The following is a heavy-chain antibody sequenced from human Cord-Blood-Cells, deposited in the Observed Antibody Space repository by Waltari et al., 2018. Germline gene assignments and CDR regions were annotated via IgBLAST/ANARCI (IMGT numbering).Heavy chain of an antibody. V-gene: IGHV3-21*01. CDR1: S. J-gene: IGHJ6*03. CDR3: VREGYYGSGSPLTVYYYYYYMDV. Sequence: SMNWVRQAPGKGLEWVSSISSSSSYIYYADSVKGRFTISRDNAKNSLYLQMNSLRAEDTAVYFCVREGYYGSGSPLTVYYYYYYMDVWGKGTTVTVSS. CDR2: ISSSSSYI. D-gene: IGHD3-10*01.